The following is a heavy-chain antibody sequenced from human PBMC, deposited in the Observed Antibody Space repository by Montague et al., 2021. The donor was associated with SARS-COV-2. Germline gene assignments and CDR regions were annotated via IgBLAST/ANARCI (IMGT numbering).Heavy chain of an antibody. CDR3: ARLGSGSYYTLDY. J-gene: IGHJ4*02. V-gene: IGHV4-39*01. Sequence: SETLSLTCTVSGGSISSSSYYWGWIRQPPGKGLEWIGSIYYSGSTYYNPSLKSRVTISVDTSKNQFSLKLSSVTAADTAVYYCARLGSGSYYTLDYRGQGTLVTVSS. CDR1: GGSISSSSYY. D-gene: IGHD3-10*01. CDR2: IYYSGST.